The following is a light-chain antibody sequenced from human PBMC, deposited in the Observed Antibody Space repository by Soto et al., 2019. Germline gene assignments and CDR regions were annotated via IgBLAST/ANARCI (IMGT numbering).Light chain of an antibody. V-gene: IGKV3-11*01. CDR3: QQRSNWPLT. CDR2: DAS. Sequence: EIVLTQSPATLSLSPGERATLSCRASQSVSSYLAWYPQKPGQAPRLLIYDASNRATGIPARSSGSGSGTDFTRAISSLEPEDFADYYCQQRSNWPLTFGGGTKVEIK. CDR1: QSVSSY. J-gene: IGKJ4*01.